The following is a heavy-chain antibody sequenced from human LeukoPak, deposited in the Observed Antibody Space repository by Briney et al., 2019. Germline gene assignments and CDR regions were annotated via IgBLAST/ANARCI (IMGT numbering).Heavy chain of an antibody. CDR3: ARAPGYSSSWSYYYCGMDV. CDR2: ISSHGTYI. CDR1: GFMFSSYT. D-gene: IGHD6-13*01. Sequence: GGSLRLSCAASGFMFSSYTMNWVRQAPGKGLDWVSSISSHGTYIYYADSVKGRFTISRDNAKNSLYPQMNSLRAEDTAVYYCARAPGYSSSWSYYYCGMDVWGQGTTVTVSS. V-gene: IGHV3-21*04. J-gene: IGHJ6*01.